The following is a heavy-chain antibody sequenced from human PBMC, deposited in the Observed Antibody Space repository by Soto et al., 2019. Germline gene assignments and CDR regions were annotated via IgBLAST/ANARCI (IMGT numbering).Heavy chain of an antibody. J-gene: IGHJ4*02. D-gene: IGHD2-21*02. V-gene: IGHV1-69*10. Sequence: ASVKVSCKASGGTFSSYAISWVRQAPGQGLEWMGGIIPILGIANYAQKFQGRVTITADKSTSTAYMELSSLRSEDTAGYYCARFTYCGGDCYAYFDYWGQGALVTVSS. CDR1: GGTFSSYA. CDR3: ARFTYCGGDCYAYFDY. CDR2: IIPILGIA.